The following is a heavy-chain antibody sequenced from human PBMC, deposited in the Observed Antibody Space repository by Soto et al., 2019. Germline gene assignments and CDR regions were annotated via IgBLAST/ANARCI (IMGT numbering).Heavy chain of an antibody. CDR3: AKGVNYDRSGYYWAYFDY. D-gene: IGHD3-22*01. J-gene: IGHJ4*02. CDR1: GFTFSGSA. Sequence: PGGSLRLSCAASGFTFSGSAIHWVRQASGKGLEWVGRIRDKANSYATAYAASVNGRFTISRDDSKNTAYLQMNSLRAEDTAVYYCAKGVNYDRSGYYWAYFDYWGQGTLVTVSS. CDR2: IRDKANSYAT. V-gene: IGHV3-73*01.